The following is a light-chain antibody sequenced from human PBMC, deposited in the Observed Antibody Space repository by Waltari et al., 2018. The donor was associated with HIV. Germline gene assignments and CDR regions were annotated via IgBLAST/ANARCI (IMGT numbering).Light chain of an antibody. V-gene: IGLV8-61*01. J-gene: IGLJ2*01. CDR2: KTN. Sequence: QTVVTQEPSFSVSPGGTVTLTCGLSSDSVSTTYYPSWYQHTPGQAPRTLIYKTNTRSSGVPDRFSGSILGNKAALNITGAQADDECDYYCVLYMGSGISVFGGGTKLTVL. CDR1: SDSVSTTYY. CDR3: VLYMGSGISV.